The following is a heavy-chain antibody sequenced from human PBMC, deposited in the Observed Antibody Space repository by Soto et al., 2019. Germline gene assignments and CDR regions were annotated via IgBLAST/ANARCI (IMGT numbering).Heavy chain of an antibody. CDR1: GFTFSGSA. J-gene: IGHJ4*02. V-gene: IGHV3-73*02. CDR3: TMGLLWFGAY. D-gene: IGHD3-10*01. Sequence: EVQLVESGGGLVQPGGSLKLSWAASGFTFSGSAMHWVRQASGKGLEWVGRIRSKANSYATAYAASVKGRFTISRDDSKNTAYLQMNSLKTEDTAVYYCTMGLLWFGAYWGQGTLVTVSS. CDR2: IRSKANSYAT.